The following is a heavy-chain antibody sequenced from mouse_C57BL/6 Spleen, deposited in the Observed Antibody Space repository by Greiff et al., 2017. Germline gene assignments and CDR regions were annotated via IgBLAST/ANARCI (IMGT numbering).Heavy chain of an antibody. CDR3: ARSPYYYGSSYGYFDY. J-gene: IGHJ2*01. D-gene: IGHD1-1*01. Sequence: QVQLQQPGAELVKPGASVKLSCKASGYTFTSYWMQWVKQRPGQGLEWIGEIDPSDSYTNYNQKFKGKATLTVDTSSSTAYMQLSSLTSEDSAVYYCARSPYYYGSSYGYFDYWGQGTTLTVSS. V-gene: IGHV1-50*01. CDR2: IDPSDSYT. CDR1: GYTFTSYW.